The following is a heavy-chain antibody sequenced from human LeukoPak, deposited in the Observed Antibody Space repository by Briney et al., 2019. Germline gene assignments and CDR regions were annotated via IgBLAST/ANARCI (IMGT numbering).Heavy chain of an antibody. CDR3: ARRITGTNADAFDI. D-gene: IGHD1-7*01. Sequence: SETLSLTCAVYGGSFSGYCWSWIRQPPGKGLEWIGEINHSGSTNYNPSLKSRVTISVDTSKNQFSLKLSSVTAADTAVYYCARRITGTNADAFDIWGQGTMVTVSS. CDR1: GGSFSGYC. V-gene: IGHV4-34*01. J-gene: IGHJ3*02. CDR2: INHSGST.